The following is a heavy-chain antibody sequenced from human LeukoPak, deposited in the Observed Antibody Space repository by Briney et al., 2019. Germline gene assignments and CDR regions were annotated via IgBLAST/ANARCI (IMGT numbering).Heavy chain of an antibody. CDR2: IHYSGST. D-gene: IGHD4-11*01. V-gene: IGHV4-59*01. CDR3: ARDYSTYYFDY. CDR1: GGSISTYY. Sequence: SETLSLTCTVSGGSISTYYWSWIRQPPGKGLEWIGYIHYSGSTNYNPSLKSRVTISVDTSKNQFSLKLSSVTAADTAVYYCARDYSTYYFDYWGQGSLATVSS. J-gene: IGHJ4*02.